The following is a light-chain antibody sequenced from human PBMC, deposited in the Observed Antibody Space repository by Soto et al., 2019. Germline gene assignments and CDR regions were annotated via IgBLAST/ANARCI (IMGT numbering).Light chain of an antibody. CDR2: RNS. Sequence: QSVLTQPPSASGTPGQRVTVSCSGSSSNIGTNYVYWYQQLPGTAATLLIYRNSQRPSGVPDRFAGSKSGTSASLAISGLRSEDEVDYYCATWDDRLNGHVFGTGTKLTFL. V-gene: IGLV1-47*01. J-gene: IGLJ1*01. CDR1: SSNIGTNY. CDR3: ATWDDRLNGHV.